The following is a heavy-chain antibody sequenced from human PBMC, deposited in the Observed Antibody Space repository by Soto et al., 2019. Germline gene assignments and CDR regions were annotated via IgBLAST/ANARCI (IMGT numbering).Heavy chain of an antibody. D-gene: IGHD6-19*01. CDR2: IWYDGSNK. Sequence: QVQLVESGGGVVQPGNSLRLSCAASGFTFSSYGMHWVRQAPGKGLAWVAVIWYDGSNKYYADSVKGRFNISRDNSKNTLYLQMNSLRAEDTAVYYCARDQQWLVRFYFDFWGQGTLVTVSS. CDR1: GFTFSSYG. V-gene: IGHV3-33*01. J-gene: IGHJ4*02. CDR3: ARDQQWLVRFYFDF.